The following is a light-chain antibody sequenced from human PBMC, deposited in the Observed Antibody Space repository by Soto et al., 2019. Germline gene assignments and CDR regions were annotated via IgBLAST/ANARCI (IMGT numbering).Light chain of an antibody. CDR3: QQYANSPIT. V-gene: IGKV3-11*01. CDR2: DAS. J-gene: IGKJ5*01. Sequence: EIVLTQSPATLSLSPGERATLSCRASQSVSSYLAWYQQKPGQAPRLLIYDASNRATGIPARFSGSGSGTEFTLTINRLEPEDFAVYYCQQYANSPITFGQGTRLEIK. CDR1: QSVSSY.